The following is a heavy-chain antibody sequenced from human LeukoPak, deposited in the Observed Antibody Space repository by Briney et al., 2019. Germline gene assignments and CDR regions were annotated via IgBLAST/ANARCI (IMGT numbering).Heavy chain of an antibody. CDR1: GFTFSSYA. CDR3: TKTPTYYYDSSVRYFDY. V-gene: IGHV3-30-3*02. D-gene: IGHD3-22*01. CDR2: ISYDGSNK. Sequence: GRSLRLSCAASGFTFSSYAMHWVRQAPGKGLEWVAVISYDGSNKYYADSVKGRFTISRDNSKNTLYLQMNSLRAEDTAVYYCTKTPTYYYDSSVRYFDYWGQGTLVTVSS. J-gene: IGHJ4*02.